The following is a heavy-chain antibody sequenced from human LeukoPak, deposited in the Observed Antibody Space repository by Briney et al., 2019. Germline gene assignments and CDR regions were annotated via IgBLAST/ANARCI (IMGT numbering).Heavy chain of an antibody. CDR1: GYTFTSYG. J-gene: IGHJ3*02. CDR3: ASGHRSGGSCLDAFDI. D-gene: IGHD2-15*01. CDR2: ISAYNGNT. Sequence: ASVKVSCKASGYTFTSYGISWVRQAPGQGLEWMGWISAYNGNTNYAQKLQGRVTMTTDTSTSTAYMELRSLRSDDTAVYYCASGHRSGGSCLDAFDIWGQGTMVTVSS. V-gene: IGHV1-18*01.